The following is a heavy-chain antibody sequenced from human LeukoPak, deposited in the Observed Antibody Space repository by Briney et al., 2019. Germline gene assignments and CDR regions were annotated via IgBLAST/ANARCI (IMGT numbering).Heavy chain of an antibody. CDR3: ARAHDKSTIISWLNY. J-gene: IGHJ4*02. V-gene: IGHV1-2*06. CDR1: GYTFARYY. Sequence: ASVKVSCKASGYTFARYYMHWVRQAPGQGLEWMGRINPNSGGTNYAQKFQGRVTMTRDTSISTAYMELSRLRSDDTAVYYCARAHDKSTIISWLNYWGQGTLVTVSS. CDR2: INPNSGGT. D-gene: IGHD5-24*01.